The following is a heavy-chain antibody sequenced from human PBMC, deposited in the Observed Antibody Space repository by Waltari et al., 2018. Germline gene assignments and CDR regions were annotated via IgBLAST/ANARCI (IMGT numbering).Heavy chain of an antibody. CDR3: ARLNYGDYVGAFDI. J-gene: IGHJ3*02. V-gene: IGHV1-2*02. D-gene: IGHD4-17*01. CDR2: INPNSGGT. Sequence: QVQLVQSGAEVKKPGASVKVSCKASGYTFTGYYMHWVRPAPGQGLEWMGGINPNSGGTNYAQKFQGRVTMTSDTSISTAYMELSRLRSDDTAVYYCARLNYGDYVGAFDIWGQGTMVTVSS. CDR1: GYTFTGYY.